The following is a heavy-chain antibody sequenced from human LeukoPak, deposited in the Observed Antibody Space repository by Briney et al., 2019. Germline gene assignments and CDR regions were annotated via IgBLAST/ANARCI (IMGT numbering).Heavy chain of an antibody. Sequence: SVKVSCKASGGTFSRYAISWVRQAPGQGLEWMGGIIPIFGTANYAQKFQGRVTITTAESTGTAYMELSSLRSADTAVYYCARDSGYDVGAMAYFDYWGQGTLVTVSS. J-gene: IGHJ4*02. CDR1: GGTFSRYA. V-gene: IGHV1-69*05. CDR3: ARDSGYDVGAMAYFDY. CDR2: IIPIFGTA. D-gene: IGHD5-12*01.